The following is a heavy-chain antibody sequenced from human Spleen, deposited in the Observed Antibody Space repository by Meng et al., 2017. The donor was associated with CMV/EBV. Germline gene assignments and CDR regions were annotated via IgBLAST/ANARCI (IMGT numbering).Heavy chain of an antibody. J-gene: IGHJ4*02. V-gene: IGHV3-11*06. D-gene: IGHD3-9*01. CDR3: ARGRAGYYYFDY. CDR2: ISSSSSYT. CDR1: GFTFSDYY. Sequence: QGQRVEFGGGLVKPGGSLRLSCAASGFTFSDYYMSWIRQAPGKGLEWVSYISSSSSYTNYADSVKGRFTISRDNAKNSLYLQMNSLRAEDTAVYYCARGRAGYYYFDYWGQGTLVTAPQ.